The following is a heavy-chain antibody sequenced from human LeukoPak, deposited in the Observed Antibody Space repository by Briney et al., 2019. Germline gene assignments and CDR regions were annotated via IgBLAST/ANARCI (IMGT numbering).Heavy chain of an antibody. D-gene: IGHD3-22*01. Sequence: GGSLRLSCAASGFTFSSYAMHWGRQAPGKGLEWVAVISYDGSNKYYADSVKGRFTISRENSKNTLYLQMNSLRAEDTAVYYCARDPYYDSSGYCDYWGQGTLVTVSS. CDR3: ARDPYYDSSGYCDY. CDR1: GFTFSSYA. V-gene: IGHV3-30-3*01. CDR2: ISYDGSNK. J-gene: IGHJ4*02.